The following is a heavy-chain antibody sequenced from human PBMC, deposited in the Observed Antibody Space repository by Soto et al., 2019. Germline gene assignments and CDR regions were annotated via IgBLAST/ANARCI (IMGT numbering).Heavy chain of an antibody. CDR2: IIPVVGLV. CDR1: GGTPSNSA. D-gene: IGHD3-22*01. J-gene: IGHJ6*02. Sequence: QVHLLLQSGAEVTKPGSSVKVSCKASGGTPSNSAISWVRQAPGQGLEWMGGIIPVVGLVKYAQNFQGRVTITADESTNTAYMELSSLRPEDTAVYYCAGGRIVVVGSRAYYGMDVWGQGTTVTVSS. CDR3: AGGRIVVVGSRAYYGMDV. V-gene: IGHV1-69*01.